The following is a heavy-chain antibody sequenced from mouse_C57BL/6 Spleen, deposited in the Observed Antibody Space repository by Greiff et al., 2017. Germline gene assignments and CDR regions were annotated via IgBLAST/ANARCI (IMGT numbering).Heavy chain of an antibody. D-gene: IGHD4-1*01. Sequence: QVQLQQSGAELVRPGASVTLSCKASGYTFTDYEMHWVKQTPVHGLEWIGAIDPETGGTAYNQKFKGKAILTADKSSSTAYMELRSLTSEDSAVYYCTRRWDLSFDYWGQGTTLTVSS. J-gene: IGHJ2*01. V-gene: IGHV1-15*01. CDR1: GYTFTDYE. CDR3: TRRWDLSFDY. CDR2: IDPETGGT.